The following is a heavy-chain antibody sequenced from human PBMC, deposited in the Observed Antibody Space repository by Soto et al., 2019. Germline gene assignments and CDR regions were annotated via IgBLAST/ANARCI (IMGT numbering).Heavy chain of an antibody. D-gene: IGHD3-16*01. Sequence: LSLTCTVSGVSSTSFYWSWIRQSPGKGLEWIGYIFDNGDVKYNPSLMSRLTMSIDMSKNEFSLRLKSVTAADTAMYYCARGWGSKWYYFDSWGEGTLVTVSS. CDR2: IFDNGDV. CDR3: ARGWGSKWYYFDS. CDR1: GVSSTSFY. V-gene: IGHV4-59*01. J-gene: IGHJ4*02.